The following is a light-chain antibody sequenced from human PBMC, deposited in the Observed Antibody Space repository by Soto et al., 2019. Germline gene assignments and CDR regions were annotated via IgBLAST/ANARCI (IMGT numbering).Light chain of an antibody. J-gene: IGKJ1*01. CDR2: AAS. CDR3: LQYYNFSWT. V-gene: IGKV1-6*01. CDR1: QGIRNY. Sequence: AIQLTQSPSSLSASVGDRVTITCRASQGIRNYLAWYQQKPGEAPKLLIFAASNLQSGVPSRFSGSGSVTDFTLAITGLQPEDFATYYCLQYYNFSWTFGQGTKVEVK.